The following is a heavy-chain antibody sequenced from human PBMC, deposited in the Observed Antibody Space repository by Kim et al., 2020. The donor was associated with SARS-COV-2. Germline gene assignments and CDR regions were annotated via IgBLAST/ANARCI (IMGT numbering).Heavy chain of an antibody. J-gene: IGHJ4*02. V-gene: IGHV3-23*01. CDR3: AKLAWGYYDSSGYSPPRDY. D-gene: IGHD3-22*01. CDR2: ISGSGGST. Sequence: GGSLRLSCAASGFTFSSYAMSWVRQAPGKGLEWVSAISGSGGSTYYADSVKGRFTISRDNSKNTLYLQMNSLRAEDTAVYYCAKLAWGYYDSSGYSPPRDYWGQGTLVTVSS. CDR1: GFTFSSYA.